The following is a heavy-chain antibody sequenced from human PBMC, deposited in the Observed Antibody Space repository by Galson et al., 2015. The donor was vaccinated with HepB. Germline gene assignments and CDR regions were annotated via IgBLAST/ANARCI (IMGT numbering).Heavy chain of an antibody. CDR3: AREGAMEKDYYYYMDV. CDR1: GGTFSSYA. D-gene: IGHD2-2*01. V-gene: IGHV1-69*04. CDR2: IIPILGIA. Sequence: SVKVSCKASGGTFSSYAISWVRQAPGQGLEWMGRIIPILGIANYAQKFQGRVTITADKSTSTAYLELSSLRSEDTAVYYCAREGAMEKDYYYYMDVWGKGSTVTVSS. J-gene: IGHJ6*03.